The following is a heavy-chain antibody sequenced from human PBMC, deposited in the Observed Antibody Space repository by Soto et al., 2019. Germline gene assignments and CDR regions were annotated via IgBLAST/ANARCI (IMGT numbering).Heavy chain of an antibody. J-gene: IGHJ5*02. V-gene: IGHV1-24*01. CDR1: GYTLTELS. D-gene: IGHD5-12*01. CDR2: FDPEDGET. CDR3: ARDLYSGYVYNWFDP. Sequence: GASVKVSCKVSGYTLTELSMHWVRQAPGKGLEWMGGFDPEDGETIYAQKFQGRVTMTEDTSTDTAYMELSSLRSVDTAVYYCARDLYSGYVYNWFDPPGQGTRVTVSS.